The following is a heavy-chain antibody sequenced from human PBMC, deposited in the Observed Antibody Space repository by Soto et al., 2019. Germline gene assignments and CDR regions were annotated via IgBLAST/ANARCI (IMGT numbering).Heavy chain of an antibody. CDR2: IYYSGST. D-gene: IGHD3-3*01. V-gene: IGHV4-59*01. CDR3: ARVPRDFWSGSYGDY. J-gene: IGHJ4*02. Sequence: SETLSLTCTVSGGSISSYYWSWIRQPPGKGLEWIGYIYYSGSTNYNPSLKSRVTISVDTSKNQFSLKLSSVTAADTAVYYCARVPRDFWSGSYGDYWGQGTLVTVSS. CDR1: GGSISSYY.